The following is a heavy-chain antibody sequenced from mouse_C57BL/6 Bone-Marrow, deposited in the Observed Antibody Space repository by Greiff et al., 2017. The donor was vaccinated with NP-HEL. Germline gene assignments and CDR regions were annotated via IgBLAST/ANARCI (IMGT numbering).Heavy chain of an antibody. J-gene: IGHJ1*03. D-gene: IGHD1-1*01. CDR1: GYTFTDHT. Sequence: VKLVESDAELVKPGASVKISCKVSGYTFTDHTIHWMKQRPEQGLEWIGYIYPRDGSTKYNEKFKGKATLTADKSSSTAYMQLNSLTSEDSAVYFCARHYYGSSYYWYFDVWGTGTTVTVSS. CDR3: ARHYYGSSYYWYFDV. CDR2: IYPRDGST. V-gene: IGHV1-78*01.